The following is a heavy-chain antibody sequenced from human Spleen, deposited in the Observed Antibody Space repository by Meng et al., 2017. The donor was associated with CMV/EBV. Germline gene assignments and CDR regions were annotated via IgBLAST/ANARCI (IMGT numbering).Heavy chain of an antibody. J-gene: IGHJ5*02. CDR2: INHSGST. CDR1: GGSFSGYY. V-gene: IGHV4-34*01. Sequence: QVELQQWGAGLLKPSATLSLTCAVYGGSFSGYYWSWIRQPPGKGLEWIGEINHSGSTNYNPSLKSRVTISVDTSKNQFSLKLSSVTAADTAVYYCASCERGQQLVTPFDPWGQGTLVTVSS. CDR3: ASCERGQQLVTPFDP. D-gene: IGHD6-13*01.